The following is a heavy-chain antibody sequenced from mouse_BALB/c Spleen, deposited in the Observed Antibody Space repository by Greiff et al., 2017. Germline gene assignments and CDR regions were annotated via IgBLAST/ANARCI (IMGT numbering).Heavy chain of an antibody. Sequence: EVQRVESGGGLVQPGGSLRLSCATSGFPFTDYYMSWVRQPPGKALEWLGFIRNKANGYTTEYSASVKGRFTISRDNSQSILYLQMNTLRAEDSATYYCARDRVFAYWGQGTLVTVSA. CDR1: GFPFTDYY. J-gene: IGHJ3*01. CDR3: ARDRVFAY. CDR2: IRNKANGYTT. V-gene: IGHV7-3*02.